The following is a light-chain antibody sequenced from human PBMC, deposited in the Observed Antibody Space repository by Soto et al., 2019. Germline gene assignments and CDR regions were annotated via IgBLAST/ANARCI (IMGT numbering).Light chain of an antibody. CDR3: SSYTSSSTPIV. V-gene: IGLV2-14*01. CDR2: EVS. J-gene: IGLJ3*02. CDR1: SSDVGGYNY. Sequence: QSALTQPASVSGPPGQSITISCTGTSSDVGGYNYVSWYQQHPGKAPKLMIYEVSNRPSGVSNRFSGSKSGNTASLTISGLQAEDEADYHCSSYTSSSTPIVFGGGTKLTVL.